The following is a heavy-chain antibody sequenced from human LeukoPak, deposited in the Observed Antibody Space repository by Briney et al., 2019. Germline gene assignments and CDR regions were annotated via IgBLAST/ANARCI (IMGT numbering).Heavy chain of an antibody. CDR2: IYYSGGT. V-gene: IGHV4-59*08. D-gene: IGHD3-22*01. Sequence: SETLSLTCTVSGASISSYYWSWIRQPPGKGLEWIGYIYYSGGTNYNPSLKSRVTVSVDTSKNQFSLKLSSVTAADTAVYYCARRAFSSGYYYFDYWGQGTLVTVSS. J-gene: IGHJ4*02. CDR3: ARRAFSSGYYYFDY. CDR1: GASISSYY.